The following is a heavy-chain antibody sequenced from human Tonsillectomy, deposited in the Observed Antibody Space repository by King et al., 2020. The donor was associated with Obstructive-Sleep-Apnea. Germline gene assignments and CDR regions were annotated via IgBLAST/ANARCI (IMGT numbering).Heavy chain of an antibody. Sequence: VQLVESGGGVVQPGMSLRLSCAASRLTFSKSTMHCVRQAPGRGLEWVAVISYDGSNKYCADAVKVGFTISRDNSRKTLFLQVNSLKTEDTAVYYCAREGDIRRYFDLWGRGTLVTVSS. J-gene: IGHJ2*01. CDR1: RLTFSKST. V-gene: IGHV3-30-3*01. CDR3: AREGDIRRYFDL. D-gene: IGHD2-15*01. CDR2: ISYDGSNK.